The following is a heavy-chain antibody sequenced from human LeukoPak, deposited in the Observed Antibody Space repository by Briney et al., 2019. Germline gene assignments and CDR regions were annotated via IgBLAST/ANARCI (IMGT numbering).Heavy chain of an antibody. V-gene: IGHV5-51*01. Sequence: PGESLKISCKGSGYSFTTYWIGWVRQMPGKGLEWMGIIYPGDSDTRYSPSFQGQVTISADTSISAAYLQWSSLKASDSAMYYCATYAGSSSKYFQHWGQGTLVTVPS. J-gene: IGHJ1*01. CDR2: IYPGDSDT. CDR1: GYSFTTYW. CDR3: ATYAGSSSKYFQH. D-gene: IGHD3-10*01.